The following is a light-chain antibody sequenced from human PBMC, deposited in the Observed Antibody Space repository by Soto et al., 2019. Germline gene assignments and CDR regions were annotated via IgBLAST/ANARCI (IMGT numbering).Light chain of an antibody. J-gene: IGLJ2*01. CDR2: EGS. CDR3: CSYAGSSTVV. V-gene: IGLV2-23*01. Sequence: QSALTQPASVSGSPGQSITISCTGTSSDVGSYILVSWYQQHPGKAPKLMIYEGSKRPSGVSNRFSGSKSGNTASLTISGLQAEDEADYYCCSYAGSSTVVFGGGTKVTVL. CDR1: SSDVGSYIL.